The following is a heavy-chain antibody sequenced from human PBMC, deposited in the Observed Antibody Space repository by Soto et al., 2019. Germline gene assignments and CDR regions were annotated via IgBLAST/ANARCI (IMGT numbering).Heavy chain of an antibody. V-gene: IGHV1-18*01. J-gene: IGHJ4*02. CDR1: GYTFSSYG. Sequence: QVKLVQSGGEVKKPGASVKISCKASGYTFSSYGISWVRKAPGQGLEWMGWISAYNGNTNYAQKFQGRVTMTTDTSTSTAYMELRSLRSDDTAIYYCARVGAARVLWDFDYWGQGTLVTVST. CDR2: ISAYNGNT. D-gene: IGHD1-26*01. CDR3: ARVGAARVLWDFDY.